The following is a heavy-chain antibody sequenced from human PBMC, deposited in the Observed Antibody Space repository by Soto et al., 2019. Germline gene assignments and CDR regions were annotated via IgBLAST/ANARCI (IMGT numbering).Heavy chain of an antibody. V-gene: IGHV4-59*01. CDR3: ARGRRDGYNWEFDY. CDR2: IYYSGST. Sequence: SETLSLTCTVSGRSISSYYWSWIRQPPGKGLEWIGYIYYSGSTNYNPSLKSRVTISVDTSKNQFSLKLSSVTAADTAVYYCARGRRDGYNWEFDYWGQGTPVTVSS. J-gene: IGHJ4*02. D-gene: IGHD5-12*01. CDR1: GRSISSYY.